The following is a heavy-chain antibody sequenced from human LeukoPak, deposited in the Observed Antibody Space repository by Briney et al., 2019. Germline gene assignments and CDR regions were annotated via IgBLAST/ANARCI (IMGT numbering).Heavy chain of an antibody. CDR1: GFTFSSYW. J-gene: IGHJ4*02. CDR3: ARDQSAYYYDSSGYYYIY. CDR2: IRQDGSEK. Sequence: GGSLRLSCAASGFTFSSYWMSWVRQAPGKGLEWVANIRQDGSEKYYVDSVKGRFTISRDNAKNSLYLQMNSLRAEDTAVYYCARDQSAYYYDSSGYYYIYWGQGTLVTVSS. V-gene: IGHV3-7*01. D-gene: IGHD3-22*01.